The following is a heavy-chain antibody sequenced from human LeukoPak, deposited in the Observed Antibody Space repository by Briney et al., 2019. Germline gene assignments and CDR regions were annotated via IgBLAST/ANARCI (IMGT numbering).Heavy chain of an antibody. CDR2: TNPNTGVT. D-gene: IGHD4-17*01. V-gene: IGHV1-2*02. CDR1: GYTFTAYY. Sequence: ASVKVSCKASGYTFTAYYMHWVRQAPGQGLEWMGWTNPNTGVTNYAQKFQGRVTLTRDTSTITAYMELTRLRSDDTAVYYCARDRTTVTTGYYGMDVWGQGTTVTVSS. J-gene: IGHJ6*02. CDR3: ARDRTTVTTGYYGMDV.